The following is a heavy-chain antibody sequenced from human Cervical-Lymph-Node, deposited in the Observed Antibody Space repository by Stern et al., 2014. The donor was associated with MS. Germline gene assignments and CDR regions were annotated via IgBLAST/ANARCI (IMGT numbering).Heavy chain of an antibody. J-gene: IGHJ4*02. Sequence: VHLVESGAEVKKPGSSVKVSCKASGGTFSSYAISWVRQAPGQGLEWMGGIIPIFGTANYAQKFQGRVTITADESTSTAYMELSSLRSEDTAVYYCARVRGSGSLLVGYFDYWGQGTLVTVSS. CDR2: IIPIFGTA. V-gene: IGHV1-69*01. D-gene: IGHD3-10*01. CDR3: ARVRGSGSLLVGYFDY. CDR1: GGTFSSYA.